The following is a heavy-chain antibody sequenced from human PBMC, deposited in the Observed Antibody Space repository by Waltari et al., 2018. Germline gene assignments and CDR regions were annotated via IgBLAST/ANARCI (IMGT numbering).Heavy chain of an antibody. CDR3: ARDRGYCGSISYYYFDY. J-gene: IGHJ4*02. D-gene: IGHD2-2*01. V-gene: IGHV3-21*01. CDR2: ISSISSYI. CDR1: GFTFSSYS. Sequence: EVQLVESGGGLVKPGGSLRLSCAASGFTFSSYSMNWVRQAPGKGLEWVSSISSISSYIYYADSVKGRFTISRDNAKNSLYLQINSLRAEDTAVYYCARDRGYCGSISYYYFDYWGQGILVTVSS.